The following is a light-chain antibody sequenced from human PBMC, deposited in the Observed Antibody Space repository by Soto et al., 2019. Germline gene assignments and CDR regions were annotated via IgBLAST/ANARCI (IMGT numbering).Light chain of an antibody. CDR1: SSNIAGNT. J-gene: IGLJ7*01. V-gene: IGLV1-44*01. Sequence: QSVLTQPPSLSGTPGQRVTISCSGSSSNIAGNTVHWYQHLPGTAPKLLIYINDQRPSGVPGRFSASTSGTSASLAISGLQSDDEADYYCATWDDDLNAAVFGGGTQPDRP. CDR2: IND. CDR3: ATWDDDLNAAV.